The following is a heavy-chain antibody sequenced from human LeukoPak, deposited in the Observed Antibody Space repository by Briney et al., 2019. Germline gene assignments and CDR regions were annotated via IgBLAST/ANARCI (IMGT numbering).Heavy chain of an antibody. CDR3: ARGLVAAPFDY. D-gene: IGHD2-15*01. CDR1: GYTFTGHY. V-gene: IGHV1-2*06. J-gene: IGHJ4*02. CDR2: INPNSGGT. Sequence: ASVKVSCXASGYTFTGHYMHWVRQAPGQGLEWMGRINPNSGGTNYAQKFQGRVTMTRDTSISTAYMELSRLRSDDTAVYYCARGLVAAPFDYWGRGTLVTVSS.